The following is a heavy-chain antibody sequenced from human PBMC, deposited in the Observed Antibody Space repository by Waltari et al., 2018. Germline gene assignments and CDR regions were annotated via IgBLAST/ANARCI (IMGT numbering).Heavy chain of an antibody. CDR2: ISSKRGNI. V-gene: IGHV3-48*01. Sequence: EVNLVASGGALVQPGGSLRLSREASGSSFSDYSMHWVRQDPGKGGEGVSYISSKRGNIDYADSVRGRFTISRDNVENSLHLQMDSLRVEDTAVYYCARGLPGYYFDYWGQGTLVTVSS. J-gene: IGHJ4*02. CDR3: ARGLPGYYFDY. CDR1: GSSFSDYS.